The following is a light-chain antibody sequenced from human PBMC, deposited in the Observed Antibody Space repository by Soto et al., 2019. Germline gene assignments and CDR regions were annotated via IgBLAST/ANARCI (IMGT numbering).Light chain of an antibody. CDR1: QGIGDT. V-gene: IGKV3-15*01. CDR3: QPYNNWPLT. CDR2: DTS. Sequence: VRIPSPANLSASPGEGATLSCRASQGIGDTLAWYQHKPGQTPRLLIYDTSTRATGVPTRFSGSRSGAEFTLTINSLQSEDFAVYYCQPYNNWPLTFGGGTKVDIK. J-gene: IGKJ4*01.